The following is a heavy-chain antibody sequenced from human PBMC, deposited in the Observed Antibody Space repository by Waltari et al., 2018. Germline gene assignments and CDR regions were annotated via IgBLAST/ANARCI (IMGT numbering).Heavy chain of an antibody. CDR2: ISYDGSNK. CDR1: GFTFSSYG. D-gene: IGHD5-18*01. J-gene: IGHJ4*02. CDR3: AKLPVDTATDY. V-gene: IGHV3-30*18. Sequence: QVQLVESGGGVVQPGRSLRLSCAASGFTFSSYGMHWVRHAPGKGLEWVAVISYDGSNKYYADSVKGRFTISRDNSKNTLYLQMNSLRAEDTAVYYCAKLPVDTATDYWGQGTLVTVSS.